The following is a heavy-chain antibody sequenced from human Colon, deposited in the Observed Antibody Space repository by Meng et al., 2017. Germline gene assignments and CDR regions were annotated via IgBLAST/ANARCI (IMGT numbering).Heavy chain of an antibody. CDR3: ARVNGDFDEAWFDP. Sequence: ESASALVGPLWTLSLPRTVSAASVRRDSRYWISIWQSPGKGLEWIGYIYYTGNTNYNPSLASRVSMSLDTSKNHFSLHLTSVTAADTAIYYCARVNGDFDEAWFDPWGQGTLVTVSS. CDR2: IYYTGNT. J-gene: IGHJ5*02. CDR1: AASVRRDSRY. V-gene: IGHV4-61*03. D-gene: IGHD4-17*01.